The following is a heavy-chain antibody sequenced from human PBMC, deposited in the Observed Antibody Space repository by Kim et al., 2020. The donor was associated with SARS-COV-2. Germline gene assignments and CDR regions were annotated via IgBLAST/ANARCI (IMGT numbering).Heavy chain of an antibody. J-gene: IGHJ5*02. CDR3: ARGISGALDP. Sequence: GNTIYSQKFRGRGTFTRDTSANIVFMEMGSLRSEDTAVYFCARGISGALDPWGQGTLVTVSS. D-gene: IGHD2-8*02. CDR2: GNT. V-gene: IGHV1-3*01.